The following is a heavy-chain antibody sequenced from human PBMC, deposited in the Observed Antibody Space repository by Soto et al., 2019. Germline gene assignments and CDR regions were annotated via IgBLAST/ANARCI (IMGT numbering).Heavy chain of an antibody. Sequence: QVQLQESGPGLVKPSQTLSLTCTVSGGSISSGDYYWSWIRQHPGKGLEWIGYIYYSGSTYYTPSLKSRGTISVDTSKNQSSLKLSSVTAADTAVYYCARWWSGSRQGFDPWGQGTLVTVSS. CDR2: IYYSGST. CDR3: ARWWSGSRQGFDP. CDR1: GGSISSGDYY. V-gene: IGHV4-31*03. D-gene: IGHD3-3*01. J-gene: IGHJ5*02.